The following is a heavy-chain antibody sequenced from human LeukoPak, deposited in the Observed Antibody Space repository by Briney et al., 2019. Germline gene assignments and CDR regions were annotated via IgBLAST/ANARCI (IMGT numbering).Heavy chain of an antibody. J-gene: IGHJ6*02. CDR3: ARGLYGADFFYGMDV. Sequence: ASVKVSCKDSGDTFTDYYIHGVRQAPGQGLEWMAWINPNSGGTKCTQKFQGRVTTTRDTSVSTAYMELGRLTSEDTAVYYCARGLYGADFFYGMDVRRQGTTVTASS. CDR2: INPNSGGT. CDR1: GDTFTDYY. D-gene: IGHD4-17*01. V-gene: IGHV1-2*02.